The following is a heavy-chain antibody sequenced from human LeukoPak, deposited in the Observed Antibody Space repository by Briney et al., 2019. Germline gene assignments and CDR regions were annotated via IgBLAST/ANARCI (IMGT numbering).Heavy chain of an antibody. Sequence: GGSLRLSCAASGFSFSSFGMHWVRQAPGKGLEWVAVISYQGSSTYSADSVKGRFIISRDNSKNTLYLQMNSLRAEDTAVYCGAKEVKYNWNYIDYWGQGTLVTVSS. D-gene: IGHD1-20*01. CDR3: AKEVKYNWNYIDY. CDR1: GFSFSSFG. CDR2: ISYQGSST. J-gene: IGHJ4*02. V-gene: IGHV3-30*18.